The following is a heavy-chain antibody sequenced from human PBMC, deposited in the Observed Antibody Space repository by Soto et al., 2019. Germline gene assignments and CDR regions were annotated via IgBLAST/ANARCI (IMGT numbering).Heavy chain of an antibody. V-gene: IGHV3-11*06. CDR1: GFTFSDYY. Sequence: GGSLRLSCAASGFTFSDYYMSWIRQAPGKGLEWVSYISSSSSYTNYADSVKGRFTISRDNAKNSLYLQMNSLRAEDTAVYYCASNPGIAAAGPQSYGMDVWGQGTTVT. CDR3: ASNPGIAAAGPQSYGMDV. J-gene: IGHJ6*02. D-gene: IGHD6-13*01. CDR2: ISSSSSYT.